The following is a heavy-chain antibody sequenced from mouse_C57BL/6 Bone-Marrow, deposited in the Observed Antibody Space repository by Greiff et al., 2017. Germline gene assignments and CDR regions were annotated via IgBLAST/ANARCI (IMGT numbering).Heavy chain of an antibody. CDR3: ARPYDRYFDV. D-gene: IGHD2-12*01. V-gene: IGHV5-4*01. Sequence: EVQVVESGGGLVKPGGSLKLSCAASGFTFSSYAMSWVRQTPEKRPEWVATISDGGSYTYYPDNVKGRFTISRDNAKNNLYLQMSHLKSEDTAMSYCARPYDRYFDVWGTGTTVTVSS. CDR2: ISDGGSYT. CDR1: GFTFSSYA. J-gene: IGHJ1*03.